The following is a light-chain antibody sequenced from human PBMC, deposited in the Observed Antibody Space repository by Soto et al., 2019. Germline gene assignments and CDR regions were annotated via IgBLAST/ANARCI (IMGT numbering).Light chain of an antibody. J-gene: IGKJ1*01. CDR2: NAS. Sequence: DIQMTQSPSTLSASVVDRVTITCRASQSISYYLAWYQKKPGKAPKVLIWNASTLQRGVPSRFSGSGSETEFTLTISSLQPEDFATYYCQQSYSTPWTFGQGTKVDI. CDR3: QQSYSTPWT. CDR1: QSISYY. V-gene: IGKV1-39*01.